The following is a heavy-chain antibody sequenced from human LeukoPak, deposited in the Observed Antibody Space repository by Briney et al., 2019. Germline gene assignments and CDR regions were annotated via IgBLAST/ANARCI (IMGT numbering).Heavy chain of an antibody. CDR1: GYTFSDYY. CDR3: ARDLPKAPDHNFDI. Sequence: GASVKVSCKTSGYTFSDYYIHWIRQAPGQGLEWVGWINPNNGDTDYAQKFQGRVTVTRDTSISTAYMELGRLRSDDTAVYYCARDLPKAPDHNFDIWGQGTMVTVSS. V-gene: IGHV1-2*02. J-gene: IGHJ3*02. D-gene: IGHD1-14*01. CDR2: INPNNGDT.